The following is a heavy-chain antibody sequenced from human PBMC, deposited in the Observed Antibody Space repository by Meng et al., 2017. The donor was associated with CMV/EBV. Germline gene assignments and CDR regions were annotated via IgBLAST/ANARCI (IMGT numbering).Heavy chain of an antibody. Sequence: GESLKISCATSGFTFNIYAITWVRQAPGKGLEWVSSISGNSGSTYYADSVKGRFTTSRDNSKNTLYLQMNSLRAEDTAVYYCARSPTGTGYFFDYWGQGTLVTVSS. J-gene: IGHJ4*02. CDR3: ARSPTGTGYFFDY. D-gene: IGHD1-1*01. V-gene: IGHV3-23*01. CDR2: ISGNSGST. CDR1: GFTFNIYA.